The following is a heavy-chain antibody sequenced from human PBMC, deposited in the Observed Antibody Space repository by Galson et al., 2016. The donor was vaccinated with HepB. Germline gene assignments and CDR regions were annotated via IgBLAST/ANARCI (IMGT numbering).Heavy chain of an antibody. CDR2: TFYRSNWQN. CDR1: GDSVSNNNAG. Sequence: CAISGDSVSNNNAGWYWIRQSPSRGLECLGRTFYRSNWQNDYAESVKSRITINPDTSKNELSLHLDSVTPEDTAVYYCARSYLLGRGFGWWGQGTLVTVSS. V-gene: IGHV6-1*01. D-gene: IGHD3-3*01. CDR3: ARSYLLGRGFGW. J-gene: IGHJ4*02.